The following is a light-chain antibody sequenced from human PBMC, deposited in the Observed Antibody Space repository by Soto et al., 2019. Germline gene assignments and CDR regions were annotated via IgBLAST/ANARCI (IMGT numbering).Light chain of an antibody. V-gene: IGLV2-8*01. CDR1: SNDVGGYHY. Sequence: QSALTQPPAASGSPGQSVTISCTGTSNDVGGYHYVSWYQQYPGKVPKLIISEVTKRPSGVPDRFSGSKSGNTASLTVSGLQAEDEAEYYCATWDDSPRDVVFGGGTKLTVL. J-gene: IGLJ2*01. CDR2: EVT. CDR3: ATWDDSPRDVV.